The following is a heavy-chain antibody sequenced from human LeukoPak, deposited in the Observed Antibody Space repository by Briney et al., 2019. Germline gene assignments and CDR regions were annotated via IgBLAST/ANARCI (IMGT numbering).Heavy chain of an antibody. V-gene: IGHV4-34*01. CDR2: INHRGRT. CDR1: GGSFSGYS. Sequence: SETLSLTCAVYGGSFSGYSWSWIRQPPGKELEWIGEINHRGRTNYNPSLKSRVTISADTSKNQFSLKLSSVTAADAAVYYCARSGYRRSFDYWGQGTLVTVSS. CDR3: ARSGYRRSFDY. D-gene: IGHD3-9*01. J-gene: IGHJ4*02.